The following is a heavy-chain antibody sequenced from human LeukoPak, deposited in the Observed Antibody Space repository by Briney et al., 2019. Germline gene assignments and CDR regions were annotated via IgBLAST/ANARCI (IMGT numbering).Heavy chain of an antibody. J-gene: IGHJ4*01. Sequence: ASVKVSCKVSGYTLTELSMHWVRQAPGKGLEWMGGFDPEDGETIYAQKFQGRVTITADESTSTAYMELSSLRSEDTAVYYCASGGLAVAILYFDYWGQGILVTVSS. V-gene: IGHV1-24*01. CDR2: FDPEDGET. D-gene: IGHD6-19*01. CDR1: GYTLTELS. CDR3: ASGGLAVAILYFDY.